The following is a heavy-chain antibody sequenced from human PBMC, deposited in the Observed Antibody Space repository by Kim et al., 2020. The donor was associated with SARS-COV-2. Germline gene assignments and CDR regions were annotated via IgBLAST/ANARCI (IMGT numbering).Heavy chain of an antibody. D-gene: IGHD6-13*01. Sequence: GGSLRLSCAASGFTLSENGMHWVHQAPGKGLEWVSVISPDGKNKYYAYSVKGRFTISRDTSKSTLYLQMNSLRPEDTAVYYCVKDRNRSWSFDYWGQGTLVTVSS. CDR1: GFTLSENG. CDR2: ISPDGKNK. J-gene: IGHJ4*02. CDR3: VKDRNRSWSFDY. V-gene: IGHV3-30*18.